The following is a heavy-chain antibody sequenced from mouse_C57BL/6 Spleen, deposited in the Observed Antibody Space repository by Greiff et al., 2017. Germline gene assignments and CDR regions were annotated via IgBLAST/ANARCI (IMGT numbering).Heavy chain of an antibody. CDR2: IFPGSGST. CDR3: ARNYYGSSWYFDY. Sequence: QVQLKQSGPELVKPGASVKISCKASGYTFTDYYINWVKQRPGQGLEWIGWIFPGSGSTYYNEKFKGKATLTVDKSSSTAYMLLSSLTSEDSAVYFCARNYYGSSWYFDYWGQGTTLTVSS. V-gene: IGHV1-75*01. CDR1: GYTFTDYY. D-gene: IGHD1-1*01. J-gene: IGHJ2*01.